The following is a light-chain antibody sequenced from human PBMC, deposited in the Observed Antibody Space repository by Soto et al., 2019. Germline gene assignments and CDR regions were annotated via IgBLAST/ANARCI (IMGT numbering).Light chain of an antibody. CDR2: DAS. CDR3: QHRMNWPLT. CDR1: QSVNNY. J-gene: IGKJ4*02. Sequence: EIVLTQSPATLSLSPGERATLSCRASQSVNNYLAWYQHKPGQAPRLLIYDASNRATGIPARFSGSGSGTDFTLTISSLDPEESAVYYCQHRMNWPLTFGGGTKVEIK. V-gene: IGKV3-11*01.